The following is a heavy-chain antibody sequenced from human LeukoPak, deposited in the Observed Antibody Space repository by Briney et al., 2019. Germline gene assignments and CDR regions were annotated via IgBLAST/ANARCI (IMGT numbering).Heavy chain of an antibody. D-gene: IGHD6-25*01. Sequence: SGGSLRLSCAASGFTFSSYSMNWVRQAPGKGLEWVSYISSSSSTTYYADSVKGRFTISRDNAKNSLYLQMNSLRAGDTAVYYCARDRGRYYMDVWGKGTTVTISS. V-gene: IGHV3-48*01. J-gene: IGHJ6*03. CDR2: ISSSSSTT. CDR3: ARDRGRYYMDV. CDR1: GFTFSSYS.